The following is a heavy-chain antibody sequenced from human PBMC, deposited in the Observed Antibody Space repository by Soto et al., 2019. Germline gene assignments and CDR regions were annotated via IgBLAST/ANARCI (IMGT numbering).Heavy chain of an antibody. CDR3: ARRRIYCSGGSCYSPYFDY. Sequence: PSETLSLTCTVSGGSISSSSYYWGWIRQPPGKGLEWIGSIYYSGSTYYNPSLKSRVTISVDTSKNQFSLKLSSVTAADTAVYYCARRRIYCSGGSCYSPYFDYWGQGTLVTVSS. V-gene: IGHV4-39*01. CDR2: IYYSGST. CDR1: GGSISSSSYY. D-gene: IGHD2-15*01. J-gene: IGHJ4*02.